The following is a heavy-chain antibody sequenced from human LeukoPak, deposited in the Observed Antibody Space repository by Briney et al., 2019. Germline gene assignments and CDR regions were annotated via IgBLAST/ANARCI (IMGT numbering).Heavy chain of an antibody. CDR3: ARRGSCSSTSCYGGVLDY. V-gene: IGHV4-31*03. Sequence: PSETLSLTCTVSGGSISSGGYYWSWIRQHPGKGLEWIGYIYYGGSTYYNPSLKSRVTISVDTSKNQFSLKLSSVTAADTAVYYCARRGSCSSTSCYGGVLDYWGQGTLVTVSS. D-gene: IGHD2-2*01. CDR1: GGSISSGGYY. CDR2: IYYGGST. J-gene: IGHJ4*02.